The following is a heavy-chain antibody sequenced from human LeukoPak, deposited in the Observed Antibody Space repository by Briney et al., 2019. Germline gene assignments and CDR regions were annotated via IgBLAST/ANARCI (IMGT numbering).Heavy chain of an antibody. V-gene: IGHV4-4*07. Sequence: SETLSLTCTVSGGSISSYYWSWIRQPAGKGLEWIGRIYTSGSTNYTPSLKSRVTMSVDTSKNQFSLKLSSVTAADTAVYYCARGGNYDFWSGYRFDYWGQGTLATVSS. CDR3: ARGGNYDFWSGYRFDY. CDR1: GGSISSYY. J-gene: IGHJ4*02. D-gene: IGHD3-3*01. CDR2: IYTSGST.